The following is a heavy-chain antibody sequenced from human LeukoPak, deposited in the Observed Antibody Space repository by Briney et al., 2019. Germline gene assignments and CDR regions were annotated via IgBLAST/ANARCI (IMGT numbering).Heavy chain of an antibody. CDR3: ASAGHGYCSSTSCFYFDY. J-gene: IGHJ4*02. CDR1: GFTFSDYY. V-gene: IGHV3-11*06. CDR2: ISSSSSYT. Sequence: GGSLRLSCAASGFTFSDYYMSWIRQAPGKGLEWVSYISSSSSYTYYADSVKGRFTISRDNAKNSLYLQMNSLRAEDTAVYYCASAGHGYCSSTSCFYFDYWGQGTLVTVSS. D-gene: IGHD2-2*01.